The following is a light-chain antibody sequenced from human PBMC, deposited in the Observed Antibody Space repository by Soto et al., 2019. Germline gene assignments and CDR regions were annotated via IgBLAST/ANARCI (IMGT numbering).Light chain of an antibody. CDR2: KVS. CDR3: MQGTHWPNT. V-gene: IGKV2-30*02. CDR1: QSLVHSDGIAY. Sequence: DVVMTQSPLSLPVTLGQPSSISCRSNQSLVHSDGIAYFSWFQQRPGRSPRRLIYKVSNRDSGVPARFRGSGSGTDFALKISRVEAEDVGVYYCMQGTHWPNTCGQGTRLEIK. J-gene: IGKJ5*01.